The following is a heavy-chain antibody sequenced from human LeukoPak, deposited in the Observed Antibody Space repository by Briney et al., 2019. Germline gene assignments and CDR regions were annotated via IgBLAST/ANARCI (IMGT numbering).Heavy chain of an antibody. V-gene: IGHV4-31*03. CDR1: GDSIASKSYY. CDR3: ARDHDRSGYFAY. J-gene: IGHJ4*02. D-gene: IGHD3-3*01. Sequence: SETLSLTCNVSGDSIASKSYYWTWIRQRPGEGLEWIGYIYFHGSSYYNPSLKSRLDLSLDSSKNQFSLNLRSVTAADSAVYFCARDHDRSGYFAYWGQGVLVTVTS. CDR2: IYFHGSS.